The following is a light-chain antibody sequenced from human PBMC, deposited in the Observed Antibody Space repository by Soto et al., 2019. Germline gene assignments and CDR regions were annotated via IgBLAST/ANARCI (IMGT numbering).Light chain of an antibody. V-gene: IGKV1-12*01. CDR1: QTITRG. J-gene: IGKJ5*01. CDR3: QQANSYPIT. Sequence: DIQMTQSPSTLSPSVGRIVTINCRASQTITRGMAWYQQKPGKAPILLIYAASSLQSGVPSRFSGSGSGTDFTLTITSPQPVECAIHFCQQANSYPITFGQGTRLEI. CDR2: AAS.